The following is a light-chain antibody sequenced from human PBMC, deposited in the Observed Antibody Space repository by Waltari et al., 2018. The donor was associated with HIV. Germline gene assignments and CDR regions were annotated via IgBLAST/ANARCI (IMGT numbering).Light chain of an antibody. CDR1: DTDFSLYKF. Sequence: AVTQPASVSGLPGQSTTISCTGDDTDFSLYKFVSWYQQPSGKPPRLILYDVDSRASGVSDRCSGAMSGNTASLTISGLRAEDEGHYYCASFTGDDNTVMFGGGTEVTVL. CDR3: ASFTGDDNTVM. V-gene: IGLV2-14*03. CDR2: DVD. J-gene: IGLJ3*02.